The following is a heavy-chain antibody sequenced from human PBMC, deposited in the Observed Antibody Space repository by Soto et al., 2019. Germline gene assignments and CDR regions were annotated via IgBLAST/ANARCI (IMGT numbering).Heavy chain of an antibody. CDR1: GYTFTAYY. CDR2: INPYVGDT. Sequence: ASVKVSCKASGYTFTAYYLHWFRQAPGQGPEWMGWINPYVGDTKYSQKFQGRVTMTRDTSVDTAYMELSRLKSDDTAVYYCSRGPSHGAFDCWGQGTSVTVSS. V-gene: IGHV1-2*02. J-gene: IGHJ4*02. D-gene: IGHD5-18*01. CDR3: SRGPSHGAFDC.